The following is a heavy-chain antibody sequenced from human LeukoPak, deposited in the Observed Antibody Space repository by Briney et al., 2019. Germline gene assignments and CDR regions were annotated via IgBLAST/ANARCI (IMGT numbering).Heavy chain of an antibody. CDR3: ARDRKSGESSEIDF. CDR1: GFTFSNYW. CDR2: INRDGSTT. D-gene: IGHD3-10*01. Sequence: GGSLRLSCAASGFTFSNYWVHWVRQAPGKGLVWVSRINRDGSTTDYADSVKGRFTVSRDNAKNTLNLQMNSLRAEDTAVYYCARDRKSGESSEIDFWGQGTLVTVSS. J-gene: IGHJ4*02. V-gene: IGHV3-74*01.